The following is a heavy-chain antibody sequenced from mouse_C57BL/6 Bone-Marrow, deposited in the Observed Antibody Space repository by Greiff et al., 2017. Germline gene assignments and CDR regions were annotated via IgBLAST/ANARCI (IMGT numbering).Heavy chain of an antibody. CDR2: IDPEDGET. CDR3: ASPFYYGSSYYYFDY. D-gene: IGHD1-1*01. Sequence: EVQLQQSGAELVKPGASVKLSCTASGFNIKDYYMHWVKQRTEQGLEWIGRIDPEDGETKYAPKFPGKATITADTSSNTAYLQLSSLTSEDTAVYYCASPFYYGSSYYYFDYWGQGTTLTVSS. J-gene: IGHJ2*01. V-gene: IGHV14-2*01. CDR1: GFNIKDYY.